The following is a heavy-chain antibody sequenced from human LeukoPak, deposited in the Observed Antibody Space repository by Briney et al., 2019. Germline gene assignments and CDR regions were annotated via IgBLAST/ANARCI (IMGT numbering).Heavy chain of an antibody. D-gene: IGHD6-6*01. Sequence: PSETLSLTCAVYGGSPSVYYWSWLRQPPGKGLEWVGEINHSVSTNYNPTLKTRLTISVDTSKNHFSLRLSSVTAADTAVYYCSIAARGVDYWGQGTLVTVSS. CDR2: INHSVST. J-gene: IGHJ4*02. CDR3: SIAARGVDY. CDR1: GGSPSVYY. V-gene: IGHV4-34*01.